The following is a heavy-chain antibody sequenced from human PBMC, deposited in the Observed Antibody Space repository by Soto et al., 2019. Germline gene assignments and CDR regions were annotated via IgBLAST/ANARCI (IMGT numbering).Heavy chain of an antibody. CDR3: TGGPQGGYDYRWFGP. Sequence: SETLSLTCTVSGGPISGSYWSWIRQSPEKGLEWIGYIYDGGNTKYNPYLKSRVTISVDMSKIQFSLKLSVVTAADTALYYCTGGPQGGYDYRWFGPWGQGTLVTVSS. CDR1: GGPISGSY. CDR2: IYDGGNT. J-gene: IGHJ5*02. V-gene: IGHV4-59*01. D-gene: IGHD5-12*01.